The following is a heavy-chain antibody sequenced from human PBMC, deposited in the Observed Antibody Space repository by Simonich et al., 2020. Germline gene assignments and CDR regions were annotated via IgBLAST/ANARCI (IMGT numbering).Heavy chain of an antibody. D-gene: IGHD7-27*01. Sequence: EVQLVESGGGLVQPGGSLRLSCAASGFTFSSYWMSWVRQAPGKGREWVANIKKDGSEKYYGDSVKGRFTISRDNAKNSLYLQMNSLRAEDTAVYYCARDGLGTAYYYYMDVWGKGTTVTVSS. CDR3: ARDGLGTAYYYYMDV. J-gene: IGHJ6*03. CDR1: GFTFSSYW. V-gene: IGHV3-7*01. CDR2: IKKDGSEK.